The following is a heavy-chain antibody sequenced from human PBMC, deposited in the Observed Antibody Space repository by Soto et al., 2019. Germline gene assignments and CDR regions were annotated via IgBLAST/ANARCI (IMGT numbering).Heavy chain of an antibody. D-gene: IGHD6-13*01. V-gene: IGHV3-74*01. CDR3: ARGPPYSSPDY. Sequence: EVQLVDSGGGLVQPGGSLRLSFAASGFTFSSYWMHWVRQAPGKGLVWVSRINSDGSTTSYADSVKGRFTISRDNAKNTLYLQMNSLRAQDTAVYYCARGPPYSSPDYWGQGTLVTVSS. CDR1: GFTFSSYW. J-gene: IGHJ4*02. CDR2: INSDGSTT.